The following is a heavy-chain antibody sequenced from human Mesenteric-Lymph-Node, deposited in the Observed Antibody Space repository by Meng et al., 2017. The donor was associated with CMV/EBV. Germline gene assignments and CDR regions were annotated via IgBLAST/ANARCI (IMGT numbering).Heavy chain of an antibody. Sequence: GESLKISCAASGFTFSSYSMNWVRQAPGKGLEGVSTISSSSSYIYYADSVKGRFTISRDNAKNSLYLQMNSLRAEDTAVYYCARASGDDYVWGSYRPFDYWGQGTLVTVSS. J-gene: IGHJ4*02. CDR1: GFTFSSYS. CDR3: ARASGDDYVWGSYRPFDY. D-gene: IGHD3-16*02. CDR2: ISSSSSYI. V-gene: IGHV3-21*01.